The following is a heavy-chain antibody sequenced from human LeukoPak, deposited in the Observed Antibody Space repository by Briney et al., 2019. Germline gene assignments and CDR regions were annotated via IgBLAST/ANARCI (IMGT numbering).Heavy chain of an antibody. Sequence: PSETLSLTCTVSGGSVSSGSYYWSWIRQPPGKGLEWIGYIYYSGSTNYNPSLKSRVTISVDTSKNQFSLKLSSVTAADTAVYYCARDRRAYSSSWYDYWGQGTLVTVSS. CDR2: IYYSGST. CDR1: GGSVSSGSYY. J-gene: IGHJ4*02. CDR3: ARDRRAYSSSWYDY. D-gene: IGHD6-13*01. V-gene: IGHV4-61*01.